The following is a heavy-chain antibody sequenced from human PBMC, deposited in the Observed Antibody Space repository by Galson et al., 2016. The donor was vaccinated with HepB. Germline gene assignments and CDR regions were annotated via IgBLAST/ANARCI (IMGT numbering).Heavy chain of an antibody. CDR2: IYSGDSDT. Sequence: QSGAEVKKPGESLRISCKTSGYSFSNYWIAWVRQMPGKGLEWMGIIYSGDSDTRYSPSFQGQVTISAYKSIRTSYLQWTRLKASDTAMYYCARKGNFDTLYYGLDVWGQGTLVTVSS. CDR3: ARKGNFDTLYYGLDV. D-gene: IGHD3-22*01. V-gene: IGHV5-51*01. J-gene: IGHJ6*02. CDR1: GYSFSNYW.